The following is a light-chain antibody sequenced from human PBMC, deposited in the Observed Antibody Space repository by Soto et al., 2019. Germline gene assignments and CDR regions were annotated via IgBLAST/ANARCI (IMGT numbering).Light chain of an antibody. CDR3: QQYYSYPQS. CDR1: QGISSF. V-gene: IGKV1-8*01. CDR2: AAS. Sequence: AIRMTQSPSSLSASTGARVTITCRASQGISSFLAWYQQKPGKAPKLLIYAASTLQSGVPSGYRGSGSGTDFTLTISCLQSEDFATYSCQQYYSYPQSFGPGTKVDIK. J-gene: IGKJ3*01.